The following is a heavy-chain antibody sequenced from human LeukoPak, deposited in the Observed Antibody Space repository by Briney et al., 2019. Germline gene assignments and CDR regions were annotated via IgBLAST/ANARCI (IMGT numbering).Heavy chain of an antibody. Sequence: ASVKVSCKASGYTFTSYDINWVRQATGQGLEWMGWMNPNSGNTGYAQKFQGRVTITRNTSISTAYMELSSLRSEDTAVYYCARGKEDNLNAFDIWGQGTMVTVSS. CDR1: GYTFTSYD. V-gene: IGHV1-8*03. D-gene: IGHD1-1*01. CDR3: ARGKEDNLNAFDI. J-gene: IGHJ3*02. CDR2: MNPNSGNT.